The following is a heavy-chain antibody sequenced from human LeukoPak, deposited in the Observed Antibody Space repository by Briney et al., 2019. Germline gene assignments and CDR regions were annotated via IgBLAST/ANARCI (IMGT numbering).Heavy chain of an antibody. CDR2: ISDSGGST. Sequence: GGSLRLSCAASGFTFSSYALSWVRQAPGKGLEWVSGISDSGGSTLYADSVKGRFTISRDNPKNTVYLQMNSLRAEDTAVYYCAKGNVLRFLEWLADYFDYWGQGTLVTVSS. CDR3: AKGNVLRFLEWLADYFDY. V-gene: IGHV3-23*01. J-gene: IGHJ4*02. CDR1: GFTFSSYA. D-gene: IGHD3-3*01.